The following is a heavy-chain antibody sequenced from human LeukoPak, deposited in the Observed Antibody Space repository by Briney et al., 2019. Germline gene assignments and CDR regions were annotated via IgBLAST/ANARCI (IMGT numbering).Heavy chain of an antibody. CDR2: IYYSGAT. J-gene: IGHJ4*02. V-gene: IGHV4-39*01. D-gene: IGHD3-16*01. CDR1: GDSISRSYYY. Sequence: SETLSLTCTVSGDSISRSYYYWGWIRQPPGKGLEWIGRIYYSGATYYKPSLQTRLTISLSTSKNQFSLRLNSVTAADTSVYNCAAEKQMEGGKWAFNDWGQGTLVTVSS. CDR3: AAEKQMEGGKWAFND.